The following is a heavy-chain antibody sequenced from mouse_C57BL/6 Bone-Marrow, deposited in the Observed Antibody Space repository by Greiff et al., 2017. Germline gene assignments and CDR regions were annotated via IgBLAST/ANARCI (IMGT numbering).Heavy chain of an antibody. CDR1: GYTFTSSW. J-gene: IGHJ4*01. CDR3: AREDYYGSSYEGIYYYAMDY. D-gene: IGHD1-1*01. V-gene: IGHV1-55*01. CDR2: IYPGSGST. Sequence: VQLQQPGAELVKPGASVKMSCKASGYTFTSSWITWVKQRPGQGLEWIGDIYPGSGSTNYNEKFKSKATLTVDTSSSTAYMQLSSLTSEDSAVYYCAREDYYGSSYEGIYYYAMDYWGQGTSVTVSS.